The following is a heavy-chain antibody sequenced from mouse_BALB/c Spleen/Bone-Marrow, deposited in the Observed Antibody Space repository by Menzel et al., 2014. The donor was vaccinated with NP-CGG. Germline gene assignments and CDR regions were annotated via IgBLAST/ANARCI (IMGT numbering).Heavy chain of an antibody. CDR3: ARSTTVKDYFDY. J-gene: IGHJ2*01. V-gene: IGHV1-54*01. CDR1: GYAFXNYL. Sequence: QVQLQQSGAELVRPGTSVKVSRKASGYAFXNYLIEWLKQRPGQGLEWIGVLNPGSGGSHYNEKFKGKATLTADKSSSTAYMQLSSLTSDDSAVYFCARSTTVKDYFDYWGQGTTLTVSS. D-gene: IGHD1-1*01. CDR2: LNPGSGGS.